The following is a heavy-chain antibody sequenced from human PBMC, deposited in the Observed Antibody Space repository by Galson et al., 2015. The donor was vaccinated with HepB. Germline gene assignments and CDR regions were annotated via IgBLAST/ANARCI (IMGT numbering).Heavy chain of an antibody. CDR2: INVGNGNT. V-gene: IGHV1-3*01. Sequence: SCKASGYTFTMYAMHWVRQAPGQRPEWMGWINVGNGNTKYSQKFQGRVTITRDTSASTAYMELGSRKSEDTAVYYCARSGRFGIAAADHGLYWGQGTLVTVSS. CDR3: ARSGRFGIAAADHGLY. CDR1: GYTFTMYA. J-gene: IGHJ4*02. D-gene: IGHD6-13*01.